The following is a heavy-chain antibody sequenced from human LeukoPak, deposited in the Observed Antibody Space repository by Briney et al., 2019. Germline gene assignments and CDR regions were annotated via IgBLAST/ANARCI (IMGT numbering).Heavy chain of an antibody. D-gene: IGHD1-26*01. CDR2: IKQDGTEK. J-gene: IGHJ4*02. CDR3: ARDSEWGLLRSDY. V-gene: IGHV3-7*05. Sequence: GGSLRLSCAVSGFTFSRYWMTWVRQAPGKGLEWVANIKQDGTEKYYVDSVKGRFTISRDNAKNSLYLQMNSLRAEDTAVYYCARDSEWGLLRSDYWGQGTLVTVSS. CDR1: GFTFSRYW.